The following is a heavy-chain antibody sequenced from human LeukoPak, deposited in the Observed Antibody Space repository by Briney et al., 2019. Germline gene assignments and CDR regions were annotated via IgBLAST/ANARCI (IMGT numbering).Heavy chain of an antibody. V-gene: IGHV4-34*01. CDR2: INHSGST. J-gene: IGHJ6*03. D-gene: IGHD3-3*01. CDR3: ARYGGLRFLEWLSTQGYMYV. CDR1: GGSFSGYY. Sequence: SETLSLTCAVYGGSFSGYYWSWIRQPPGKGLEWIGEINHSGSTNYNPSLKSRVTISVDTSKNQFSLKLSSVTAADTAVYYCARYGGLRFLEWLSTQGYMYVWGKGTTVTVSS.